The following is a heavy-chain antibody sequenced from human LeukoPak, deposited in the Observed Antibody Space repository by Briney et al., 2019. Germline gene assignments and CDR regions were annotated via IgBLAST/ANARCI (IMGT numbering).Heavy chain of an antibody. D-gene: IGHD6-19*01. V-gene: IGHV4-59*08. J-gene: IGHJ3*02. CDR3: ASSWYSSGWGDAFDI. Sequence: SETLSLTCTVSGGXISSYYCSWIRQPPGKGLEWIGYIYYSGSTNYNPSLKSRVTISVDTSKNQFSLKLSSVTAADTAVYYCASSWYSSGWGDAFDIWGQGTMVTVSS. CDR2: IYYSGST. CDR1: GGXISSYY.